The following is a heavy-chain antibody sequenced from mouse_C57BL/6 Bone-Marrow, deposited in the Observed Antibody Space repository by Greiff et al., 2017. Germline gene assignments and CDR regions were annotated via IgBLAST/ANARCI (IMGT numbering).Heavy chain of an antibody. CDR2: IRNKANNHAT. Sequence: EVKLLESGGGLVQPGGSMKLSCAASGFTFSDAWMEWVRQSPEKGLEWVALIRNKANNHATYYAESVKGRFTISRDDSKSSVYLQMNSLRPEDTGIYYCTGWERVRFAYWGQVTLVTVSA. V-gene: IGHV6-6*01. CDR3: TGWERVRFAY. J-gene: IGHJ3*01. CDR1: GFTFSDAW. D-gene: IGHD3-3*01.